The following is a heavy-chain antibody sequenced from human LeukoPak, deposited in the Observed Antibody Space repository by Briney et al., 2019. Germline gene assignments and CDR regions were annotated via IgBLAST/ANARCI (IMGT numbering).Heavy chain of an antibody. CDR1: GGSISSYY. J-gene: IGHJ4*02. Sequence: SETLSLTCTVSGGSISSYYWSWIRQPPGKGLEWIGYIYYSGSTNYNPSLKSRVTISLDTSKKQFSLKLSSVTAADTAVYYCARSLYDNSDSYSMAFDYWGQGTLVTVSS. D-gene: IGHD3-22*01. V-gene: IGHV4-59*01. CDR2: IYYSGST. CDR3: ARSLYDNSDSYSMAFDY.